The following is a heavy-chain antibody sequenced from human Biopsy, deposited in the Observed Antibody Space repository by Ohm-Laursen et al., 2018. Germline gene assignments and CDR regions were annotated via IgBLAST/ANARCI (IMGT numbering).Heavy chain of an antibody. CDR2: ITNTGRTV. CDR3: ARELGNGMDV. Sequence: GSLRLSCTASGFTFSDYYMNRIRQAPGKGLEWVSFITNTGRTVYADSVKGRFTISRDNADNSLHLQMKSLRAEDTAVYYCARELGNGMDVWGQGTPVTVSS. CDR1: GFTFSDYY. V-gene: IGHV3-11*01. J-gene: IGHJ6*02.